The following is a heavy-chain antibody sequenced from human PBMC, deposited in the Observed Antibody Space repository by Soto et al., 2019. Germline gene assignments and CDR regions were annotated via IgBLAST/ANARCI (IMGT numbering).Heavy chain of an antibody. J-gene: IGHJ4*02. Sequence: QVRLQESGPGLVKPSQTLSLTCTVSGGSISSGGYYWSWIRQHPGKGLEWIGYIYYSGSTYYNPSLKSRVTISVDTSKNQFSLKLSSVTAADTAVYYCARDMTHCSGGSCYAGGFDYWGQGTLVTVSS. CDR1: GGSISSGGYY. D-gene: IGHD2-15*01. CDR2: IYYSGST. CDR3: ARDMTHCSGGSCYAGGFDY. V-gene: IGHV4-31*03.